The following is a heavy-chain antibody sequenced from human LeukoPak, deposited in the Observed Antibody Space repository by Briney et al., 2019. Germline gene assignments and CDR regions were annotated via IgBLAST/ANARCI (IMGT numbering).Heavy chain of an antibody. V-gene: IGHV4-30-4*07. Sequence: SETLSLTCAVSGGSISRGGYFWSWIRQPPGKGLEWIAYIPYSGNTYYNPSLKSRVTISVDTSKNQFSLKLSSVTAADTAVYYCARHDKRTMKRAFDIWGQGTMVTVPS. CDR1: GGSISRGGYF. CDR3: ARHDKRTMKRAFDI. CDR2: IPYSGNT. D-gene: IGHD3-22*01. J-gene: IGHJ3*02.